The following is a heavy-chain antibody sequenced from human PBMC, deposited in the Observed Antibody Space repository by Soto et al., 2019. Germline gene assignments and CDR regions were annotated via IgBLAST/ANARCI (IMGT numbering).Heavy chain of an antibody. V-gene: IGHV4-59*01. CDR2: IYYSGST. Sequence: PSETLSLTCTVSGGSISSYYWSWIRQPPGKGLEWIGYIYYSGSTNYNPSLKRRDTISEDTSKNQFSLKLSSVTVADTAVYYCARDNGYSYGYTLDHWGQGTLVTVS. CDR3: ARDNGYSYGYTLDH. CDR1: GGSISSYY. J-gene: IGHJ4*02. D-gene: IGHD5-18*01.